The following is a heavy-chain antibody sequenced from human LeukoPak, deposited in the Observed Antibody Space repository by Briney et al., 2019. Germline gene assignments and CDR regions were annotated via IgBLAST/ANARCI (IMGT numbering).Heavy chain of an antibody. Sequence: ASVKVSCKASGYTFTGYYMHWVRQAPGQGLEWMGWINPNSGGTNYAQKFQGRVTMTRARSIGTASMDLSRLRSDDTAVYYCAKVPPGISYFDYWGQGTLVTVSS. CDR3: AKVPPGISYFDY. D-gene: IGHD1-1*01. V-gene: IGHV1-2*02. CDR2: INPNSGGT. CDR1: GYTFTGYY. J-gene: IGHJ4*02.